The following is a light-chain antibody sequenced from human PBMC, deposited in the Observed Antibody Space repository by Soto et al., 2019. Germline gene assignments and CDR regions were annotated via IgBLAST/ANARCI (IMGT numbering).Light chain of an antibody. Sequence: EIVLTRSPATLSLSPGERATLSCRASQSVSSYLAWYQQKPGQAPRLLIYDASNRATGIPARFSGSGSGTDFTLTISSLEPEDFAVYYCQQRSNWPITFGQGTRLENK. CDR3: QQRSNWPIT. J-gene: IGKJ5*01. CDR1: QSVSSY. CDR2: DAS. V-gene: IGKV3-11*01.